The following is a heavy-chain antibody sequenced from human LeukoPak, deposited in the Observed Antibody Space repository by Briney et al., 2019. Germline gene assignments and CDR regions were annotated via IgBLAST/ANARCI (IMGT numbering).Heavy chain of an antibody. D-gene: IGHD3-22*01. CDR1: GFTFTRYV. V-gene: IGHV3-23*01. J-gene: IGHJ4*02. CDR2: VSESGSNR. CDR3: ANRHDSSGYFFNY. Sequence: GGSLRLSCVVSGFTFTRYVMSWVRQAPGKGLEWVSSVSESGSNRYYADSVKGRFSISRDNSKNMLYLQLGSLRTEDTATYYCANRHDSSGYFFNYWGQGTLVTVSS.